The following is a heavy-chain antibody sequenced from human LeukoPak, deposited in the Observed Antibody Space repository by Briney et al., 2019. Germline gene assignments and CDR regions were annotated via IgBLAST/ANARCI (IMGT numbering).Heavy chain of an antibody. Sequence: SVKVYCKASGGTFSSYAISWVRQAPGQGLEWMRRIIPILGIANYAQKFQGRVTITADKSTGTAYMELSSLRSEDTAVYYCASAYYYYDSSGYSRPFDYWGQGTLVTVSS. D-gene: IGHD3-22*01. V-gene: IGHV1-69*04. J-gene: IGHJ4*02. CDR3: ASAYYYYDSSGYSRPFDY. CDR2: IIPILGIA. CDR1: GGTFSSYA.